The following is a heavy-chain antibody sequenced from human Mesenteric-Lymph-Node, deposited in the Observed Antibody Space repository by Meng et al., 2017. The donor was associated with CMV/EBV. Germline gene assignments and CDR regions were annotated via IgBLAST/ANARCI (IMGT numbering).Heavy chain of an antibody. CDR2: IYSSGNT. CDR3: ARGNTFYCSGGLCYSNWFDP. V-gene: IGHV4-39*07. J-gene: IGHJ5*02. CDR1: GDSIRSSSYY. Sequence: SETLSLTCTVSGDSIRSSSYYWGWIRQPPGKGLEYIVSIYSSGNTYYNPSLKSRVTISLDTSKNQFSLKLNSVTAADTAVYYCARGNTFYCSGGLCYSNWFDPWGQGSLVTVSS. D-gene: IGHD2-15*01.